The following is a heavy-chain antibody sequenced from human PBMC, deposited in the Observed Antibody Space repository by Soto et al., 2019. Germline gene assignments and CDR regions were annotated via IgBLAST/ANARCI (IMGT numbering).Heavy chain of an antibody. D-gene: IGHD3-22*01. CDR3: ARSIGYYDSSGHMDV. V-gene: IGHV4-31*03. CDR1: GGSISSGGYY. Sequence: QVQLQESGPGLVKPSQTLSLTCTVAGGSISSGGYYWSWIRQHPGKGLEWIGYIYYSGSTYYNPSLKSRVTISVDTAKNQFSLKLSSVTAADTAVYYCARSIGYYDSSGHMDVWGQGTTVTVSS. J-gene: IGHJ6*02. CDR2: IYYSGST.